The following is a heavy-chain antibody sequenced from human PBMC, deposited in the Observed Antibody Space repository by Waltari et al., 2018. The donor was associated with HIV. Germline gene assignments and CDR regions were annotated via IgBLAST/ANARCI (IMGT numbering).Heavy chain of an antibody. Sequence: QLQLQESGPGLVKPSETLSLTCTVSGGSISSSSYYWGWIRQPPGKGLGWIGRIYYSGRTYYNPSLKSRVTISVDTSKNQFSLKLSSVTAADTAVYYCARQRIVGAADLDYWGQGTLVTVSS. J-gene: IGHJ4*02. CDR3: ARQRIVGAADLDY. D-gene: IGHD1-26*01. CDR2: IYYSGRT. V-gene: IGHV4-39*01. CDR1: GGSISSSSYY.